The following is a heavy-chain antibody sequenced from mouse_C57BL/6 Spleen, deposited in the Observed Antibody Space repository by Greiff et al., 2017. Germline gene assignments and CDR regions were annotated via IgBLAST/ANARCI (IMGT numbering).Heavy chain of an antibody. V-gene: IGHV6-3*01. D-gene: IGHD1-1*01. CDR3: TGGYGSSYRFAY. CDR1: GFTFSNYW. CDR2: IRLKSDNYAT. J-gene: IGHJ3*01. Sequence: EVKLVESGGGLVQPGGSMKLSCVASGFTFSNYWMNWVRQSPEKGLEWVAQIRLKSDNYATHYAESVKGRFTISRDDSKSSVYLQMNNLRAEDTGIYYCTGGYGSSYRFAYWGQGTLVTVSA.